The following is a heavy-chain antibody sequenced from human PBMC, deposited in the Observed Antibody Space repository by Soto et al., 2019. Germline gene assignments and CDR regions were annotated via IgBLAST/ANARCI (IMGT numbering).Heavy chain of an antibody. CDR3: ASPYDILTGLRDYYYYGMDV. CDR2: IIPIFGTA. V-gene: IGHV1-69*13. CDR1: GGTFSSYA. D-gene: IGHD3-9*01. J-gene: IGHJ6*02. Sequence: SVKVSCKASGGTFSSYAISWVRQAPGQGLEWMGGIIPIFGTANYAQKFQGRVTITADESTSTAYMELSSLRSEDTAVYYCASPYDILTGLRDYYYYGMDVWGQGTTVTVSS.